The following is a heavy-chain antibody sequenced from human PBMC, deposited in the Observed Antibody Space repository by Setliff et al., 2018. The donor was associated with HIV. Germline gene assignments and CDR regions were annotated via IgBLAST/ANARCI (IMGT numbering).Heavy chain of an antibody. CDR2: ISSSGRT. D-gene: IGHD3-22*01. CDR1: GGSISSSTYY. V-gene: IGHV4-39*07. CDR3: ARGLSFYDPGGFDY. J-gene: IGHJ4*02. Sequence: KPSETLSLTCTVSGGSISSSTYYWGWIRQPPGTGLEWIGSISSSGRTKYNPSLESRVTISVDTSKNQFSLKLSSVTAADTAVYYCARGLSFYDPGGFDYWGQGTLVTVSS.